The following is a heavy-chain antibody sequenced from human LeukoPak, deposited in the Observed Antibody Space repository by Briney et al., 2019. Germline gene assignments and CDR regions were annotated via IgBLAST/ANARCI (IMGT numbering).Heavy chain of an antibody. CDR2: IYYSGST. CDR3: ARGSLAAPS. Sequence: SETLSLTCTVSGGSISSSSYYWGWIRQPPGKGLEWIGSIYYSGSTYYNPSLKSRVTISVDTSKNQFSLKLNSVTAADTAIYYCARGSLAAPSWGQGTLVTVSS. J-gene: IGHJ4*02. V-gene: IGHV4-39*01. D-gene: IGHD6-6*01. CDR1: GGSISSSSYY.